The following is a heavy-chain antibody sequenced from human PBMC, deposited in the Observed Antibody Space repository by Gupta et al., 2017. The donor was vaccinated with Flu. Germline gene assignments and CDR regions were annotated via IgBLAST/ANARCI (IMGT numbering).Heavy chain of an antibody. CDR3: AKDLYTIPGALDS. Sequence: AMSWVRQAPGKGLEGVEGINHIGDTVNYADSMTGRLTISRDNSRNSVSLQMTSLRAEDTAIYYCAKDLYTIPGALDSWGQGTLVTVSS. V-gene: IGHV3-23*01. CDR1: A. J-gene: IGHJ5*01. CDR2: INHIGDTV. D-gene: IGHD2-8*02.